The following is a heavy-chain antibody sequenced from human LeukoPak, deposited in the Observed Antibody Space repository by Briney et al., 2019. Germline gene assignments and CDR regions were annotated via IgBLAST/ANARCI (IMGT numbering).Heavy chain of an antibody. J-gene: IGHJ4*02. CDR2: ISASGNT. CDR1: GGSISSYY. V-gene: IGHV4-4*07. CDR3: ARQGVATAIDY. Sequence: ETLSLTCTVSGGSISSYYWSWIRQPAGKGLEWIGRISASGNTNYNPSLKSRVTMSVDTSKNLFALKLSSVTAADTAVYYCARQGVATAIDYWGQGTLVTVSS. D-gene: IGHD2-21*02.